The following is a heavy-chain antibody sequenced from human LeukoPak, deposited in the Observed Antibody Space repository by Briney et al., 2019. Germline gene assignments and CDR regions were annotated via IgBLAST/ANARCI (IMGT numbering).Heavy chain of an antibody. CDR3: ARAPTWFGELYFDY. J-gene: IGHJ4*02. Sequence: SETLSLTCAVYSGSFSDYYWSWIRQPPGKGLEWIGEINHSGSTNYNPSLKSRVTISVDTSKNQFSLKLSSVTAADAAVYYCARAPTWFGELYFDYWGQGTLVTVSS. V-gene: IGHV4-34*01. D-gene: IGHD3-10*01. CDR1: SGSFSDYY. CDR2: INHSGST.